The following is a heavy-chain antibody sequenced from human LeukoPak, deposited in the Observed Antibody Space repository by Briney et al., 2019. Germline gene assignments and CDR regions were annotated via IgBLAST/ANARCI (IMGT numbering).Heavy chain of an antibody. CDR3: AKGVRFLSVANWFDP. CDR1: GFTFSSYW. D-gene: IGHD3-3*01. CDR2: IKQDGSEK. Sequence: GGSLRLSCAASGFTFSSYWMSWVRQAPGKGLEWVANIKQDGSEKYYVDSVKGRFTISRDNAKNSLYLQMNSLRAEDTAVYYCAKGVRFLSVANWFDPWGQGTLVTVSS. J-gene: IGHJ5*02. V-gene: IGHV3-7*03.